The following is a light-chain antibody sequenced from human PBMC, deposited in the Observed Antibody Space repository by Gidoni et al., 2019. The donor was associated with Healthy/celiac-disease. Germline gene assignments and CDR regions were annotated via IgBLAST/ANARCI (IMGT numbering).Light chain of an antibody. Sequence: EIVITQSPATLSVSPGERATLSCRASQSVSSNLSWYQQKPGQAPRILIYGASTRATGSPARFSGSGSGTEFTLTISSLQSEDFAVYYCKQYKKWTTWTLGQGTKVEIK. CDR2: GAS. J-gene: IGKJ1*01. CDR1: QSVSSN. CDR3: KQYKKWTTWT. V-gene: IGKV3-15*01.